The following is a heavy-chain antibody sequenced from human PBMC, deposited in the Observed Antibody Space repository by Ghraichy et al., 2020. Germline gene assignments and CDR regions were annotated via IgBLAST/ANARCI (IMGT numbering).Heavy chain of an antibody. CDR1: GFTFSDYG. Sequence: GSLRLSCAASGFTFSDYGINWVRQAPGKGLEWVAVISYDGNNKYYADSVKGRFTISRDNSKNTVYMQMNSVRAEDTAVYYCAKSGGSGNYVDYWGQGTLVTVFS. CDR2: ISYDGNNK. D-gene: IGHD1-26*01. J-gene: IGHJ4*02. CDR3: AKSGGSGNYVDY. V-gene: IGHV3-30*18.